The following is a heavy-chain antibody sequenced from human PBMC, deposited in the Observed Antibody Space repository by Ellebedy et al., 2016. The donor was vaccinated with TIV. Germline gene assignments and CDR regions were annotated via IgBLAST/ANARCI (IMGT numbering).Heavy chain of an antibody. J-gene: IGHJ6*03. D-gene: IGHD3-9*01. CDR1: GFTFSDYY. CDR2: IGSVSSHT. V-gene: IGHV3-11*05. Sequence: PGGSLRLSCAASGFTFSDYYMNWIRKAPGKGLEWVSYIGSVSSHTNYANPVKGRFTVSRDNAKNSLYLQMNSLRVEDTAVYYCARARGDLLTGYTPNYFSYYMDVWGKGTTVTVSS. CDR3: ARARGDLLTGYTPNYFSYYMDV.